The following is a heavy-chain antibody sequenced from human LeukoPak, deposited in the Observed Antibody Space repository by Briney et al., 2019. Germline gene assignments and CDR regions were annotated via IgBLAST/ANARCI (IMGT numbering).Heavy chain of an antibody. CDR2: IDPSDSYT. J-gene: IGHJ3*01. D-gene: IGHD3-16*01. CDR3: AKWGAGGDFDV. Sequence: GESLKISCKGSGYSFTTYWISWVRQMPGKGLEWMGRIDPSDSYTNYSPSFQGHVTISADTSISTAYLKWSCLKASDTAMYYCAKWGAGGDFDVWGQGTMVTVFS. V-gene: IGHV5-10-1*01. CDR1: GYSFTTYW.